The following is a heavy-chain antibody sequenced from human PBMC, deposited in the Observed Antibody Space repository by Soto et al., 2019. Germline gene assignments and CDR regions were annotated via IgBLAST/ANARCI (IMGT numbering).Heavy chain of an antibody. CDR1: GFTFSDYA. Sequence: QVQLVESGGGVVQPGRSLRLSCAASGFTFSDYAMHWVRQAPGKGLEWVAVISYDGRYKSYADSVQGRFTSSRDDSKNTLDLQENCRIAEDTAVYYCARPTIAARPSPIDYWGQGTLVTVSS. V-gene: IGHV3-30*04. D-gene: IGHD6-6*01. J-gene: IGHJ4*02. CDR2: ISYDGRYK. CDR3: ARPTIAARPSPIDY.